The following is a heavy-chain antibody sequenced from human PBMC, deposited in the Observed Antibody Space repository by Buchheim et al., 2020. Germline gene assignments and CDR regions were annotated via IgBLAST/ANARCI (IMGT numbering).Heavy chain of an antibody. J-gene: IGHJ4*02. D-gene: IGHD1-26*01. V-gene: IGHV4-4*02. CDR2: VYHGGST. CDR1: GGSITSHSW. CDR3: ASHIIILGNRGFDF. Sequence: QVQLQESGPGLVKPSGTLSLTCTVSGGSITSHSWWSWVRQPPGTGLEWIGEVYHGGSTHYDPSLQSRVPISVDKSKNQFSLKLSSVTAADTAVYYCASHIIILGNRGFDFWGQG.